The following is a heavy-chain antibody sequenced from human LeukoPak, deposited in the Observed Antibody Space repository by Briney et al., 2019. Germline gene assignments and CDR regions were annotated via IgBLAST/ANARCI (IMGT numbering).Heavy chain of an antibody. CDR1: VYTFTSYD. Sequence: ASVKASSKASVYTFTSYDINCVLQATGQGVQWMGWMNPNSGNTGYAQTFEGRVTMTRNTSISTAYMELSSLRSEDTAVYYCARAPRVRGVIITRFDPWGQGTLVTVSS. CDR3: ARAPRVRGVIITRFDP. D-gene: IGHD3-10*01. CDR2: MNPNSGNT. V-gene: IGHV1-8*01. J-gene: IGHJ5*02.